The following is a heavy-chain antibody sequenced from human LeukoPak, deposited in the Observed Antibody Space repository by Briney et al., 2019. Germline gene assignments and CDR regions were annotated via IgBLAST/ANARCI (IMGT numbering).Heavy chain of an antibody. CDR1: GYTLTSYG. J-gene: IGHJ2*01. Sequence: ASVKVSCKASGYTLTSYGISWVRQAPGQGREWMGWISAYNGNTNYAQKLQGRVTMTTDTSTSTAYMELRSLRSDDTAVYYCARDARATYCSGGSCYDFWYFDLWGRGTLVTVSS. CDR3: ARDARATYCSGGSCYDFWYFDL. CDR2: ISAYNGNT. V-gene: IGHV1-18*01. D-gene: IGHD2-15*01.